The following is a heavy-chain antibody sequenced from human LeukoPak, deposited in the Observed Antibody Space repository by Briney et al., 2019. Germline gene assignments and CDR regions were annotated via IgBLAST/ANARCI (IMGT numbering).Heavy chain of an antibody. CDR1: GFTLSSYE. CDR2: INSDGSRT. CDR3: ARDLPREVTLDY. V-gene: IGHV3-74*01. Sequence: GGSLRLSCAASGFTLSSYEMRWVRHAPGKGLVWVSRINSDGSRTGYADSVKGRFTISRDNAKNTLYLQMNSLRAEDTAIYYCARDLPREVTLDYWGQGTLVTVSS. J-gene: IGHJ4*02. D-gene: IGHD2-21*02.